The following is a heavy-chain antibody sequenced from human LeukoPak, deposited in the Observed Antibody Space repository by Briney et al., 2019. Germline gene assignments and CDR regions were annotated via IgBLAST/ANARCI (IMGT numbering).Heavy chain of an antibody. J-gene: IGHJ6*03. CDR1: GGSFSGYY. D-gene: IGHD6-13*01. Sequence: SETLSLTCAVYGGSFSGYYWSWIRQPPGKGLEWIGEINHSGSTNYNPSLKSRVTISVDTSKNQFSLKLSSVTAADTAVYYCARGQGSSSYYYYMDVWGKGTTVTVSS. CDR3: ARGQGSSSYYYYMDV. V-gene: IGHV4-34*01. CDR2: INHSGST.